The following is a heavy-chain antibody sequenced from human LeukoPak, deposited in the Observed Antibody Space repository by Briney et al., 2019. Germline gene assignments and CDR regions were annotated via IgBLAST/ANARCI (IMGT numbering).Heavy chain of an antibody. CDR2: IAYDGSNK. CDR1: AFTFSSYG. D-gene: IGHD5-12*01. Sequence: GRSLRLSCAASAFTFSSYGMHWVRQAPGKGLEWVAVIAYDGSNKYYADSVKGRFTISRDNSKNTLYLQMNSLRAEDTAVYYCAKVGSTVKRTSGYDYGYYYYYMDVWGKGTTVTVSS. CDR3: AKVGSTVKRTSGYDYGYYYYYMDV. V-gene: IGHV3-30*18. J-gene: IGHJ6*03.